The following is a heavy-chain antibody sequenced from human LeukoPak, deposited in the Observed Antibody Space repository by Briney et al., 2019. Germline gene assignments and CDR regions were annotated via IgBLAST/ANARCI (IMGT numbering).Heavy chain of an antibody. CDR1: GFTFSTHS. J-gene: IGHJ5*02. D-gene: IGHD2-21*02. Sequence: GGSLRLSCAASGFTFSTHSMNWVRQAPGKGLEWVAFINSSSGTIYYADSVKGRFTISRDNAKNSLYLQMNSLRVEDTAVYYCARALLAYCGGDCYNGFDPWGQGTLVTVSS. CDR3: ARALLAYCGGDCYNGFDP. V-gene: IGHV3-48*01. CDR2: INSSSGTI.